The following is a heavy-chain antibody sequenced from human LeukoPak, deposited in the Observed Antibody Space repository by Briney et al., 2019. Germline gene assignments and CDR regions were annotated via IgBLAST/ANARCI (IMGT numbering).Heavy chain of an antibody. CDR1: GYRFTSYW. V-gene: IGHV5-51*01. Sequence: GESLQISCKGSGYRFTSYWMGWVRLMPGKGLEWMGIIYPGDSDTRYSPSFQGQVTISADKSISTAYLQWSSLKASDTAMYYCARQGQWLINDYWGQGTLVTVSS. CDR2: IYPGDSDT. J-gene: IGHJ4*02. CDR3: ARQGQWLINDY. D-gene: IGHD6-19*01.